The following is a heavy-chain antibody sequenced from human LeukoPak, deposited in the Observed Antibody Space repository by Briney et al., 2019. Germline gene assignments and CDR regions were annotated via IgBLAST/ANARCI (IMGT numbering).Heavy chain of an antibody. CDR3: ARDNRGSGIRYYYYYMDV. CDR2: VSSGSSTI. CDR1: GFTFSDYY. Sequence: PGGSLRLSCAASGFTFSDYYMSWIRQAPGKGLEWVSYVSSGSSTIYYADSVKGRFTVSRDNGKRSLYLHMNSRRAEDTAMYYCARDNRGSGIRYYYYYMDVWGKGTTVTISS. J-gene: IGHJ6*03. D-gene: IGHD3-10*01. V-gene: IGHV3-11*04.